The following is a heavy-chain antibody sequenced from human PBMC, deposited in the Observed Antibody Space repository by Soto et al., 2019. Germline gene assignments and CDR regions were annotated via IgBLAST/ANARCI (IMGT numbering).Heavy chain of an antibody. Sequence: SETLSLTCTVSGDSISSSNSHWGWTRQPPGKGLEYIGSVYYGGAIFYSGNIYYNPSLKSRVTISVDTSKNQFSLRLSSVTAADTGVYYCVRYDRINMKPYSPEGFHIWGQGTVVTVSS. CDR3: VRYDRINMKPYSPEGFHI. CDR2: VYYGGAIFYSGNI. V-gene: IGHV4-39*01. D-gene: IGHD3-3*02. J-gene: IGHJ3*02. CDR1: GDSISSSNSH.